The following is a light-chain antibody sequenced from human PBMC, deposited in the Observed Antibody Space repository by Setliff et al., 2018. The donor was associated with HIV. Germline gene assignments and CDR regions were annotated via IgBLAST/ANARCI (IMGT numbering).Light chain of an antibody. J-gene: IGLJ2*01. CDR2: RNN. Sequence: QSVLTQPPSASGTPGQRVTISCSGSSSNIGSNYVYWYQQLPGTTPKLLIYRNNQRPSGVPDRFSGSKSGTSASLAISGLRSEDEADYYCAAWDDNLSGVVFGGGTK. CDR1: SSNIGSNY. V-gene: IGLV1-47*01. CDR3: AAWDDNLSGVV.